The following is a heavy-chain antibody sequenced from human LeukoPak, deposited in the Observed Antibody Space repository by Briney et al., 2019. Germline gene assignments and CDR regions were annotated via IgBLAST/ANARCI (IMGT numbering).Heavy chain of an antibody. Sequence: GGSLRLSCAASGFTFSSYEMNWVRQAPGKGLEWVSYISSSGSTIYYADSVKGRFTNSRDNAKNSLYLQMNSLRAEDTAVYYCARAAVLQYSSSFDYWGQGTLVTVSS. V-gene: IGHV3-48*03. D-gene: IGHD6-13*01. CDR2: ISSSGSTI. CDR3: ARAAVLQYSSSFDY. J-gene: IGHJ4*02. CDR1: GFTFSSYE.